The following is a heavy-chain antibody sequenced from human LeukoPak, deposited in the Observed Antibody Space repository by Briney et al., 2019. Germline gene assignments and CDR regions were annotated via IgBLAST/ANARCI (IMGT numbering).Heavy chain of an antibody. V-gene: IGHV3-15*01. CDR2: IKSKTDGGTT. J-gene: IGHJ4*02. CDR3: TTDPAWYPVSYFDY. CDR1: GFTFSNAW. D-gene: IGHD6-13*01. Sequence: PGWSLRLSCAASGFTFSNAWMSWVRQAPGKGLEWVGRIKSKTDGGTTDYAAPVKGRFTISRDDSKNTLYLQMNSLKTEDTAVYYCTTDPAWYPVSYFDYWGQGTLVTVSS.